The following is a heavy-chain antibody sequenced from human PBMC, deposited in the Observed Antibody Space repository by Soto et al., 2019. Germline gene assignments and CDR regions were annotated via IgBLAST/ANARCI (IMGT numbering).Heavy chain of an antibody. CDR3: AKDHVPSPSLFDY. CDR2: ISESGGST. D-gene: IGHD2-2*01. CDR1: GFSFSDYA. Sequence: PGGSLRLSCAASGFSFSDYAMSWVRQAPGKGLEWVSVISESGGSTHYADSVRGRFTVSRDNSKNSLSLRMNSLRAEDTAVYYCAKDHVPSPSLFDYWGQGTLVTASS. J-gene: IGHJ4*02. V-gene: IGHV3-23*01.